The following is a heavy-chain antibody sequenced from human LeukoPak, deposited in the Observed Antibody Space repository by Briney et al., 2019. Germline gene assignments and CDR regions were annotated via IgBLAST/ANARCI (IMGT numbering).Heavy chain of an antibody. D-gene: IGHD2-15*01. CDR3: AKAPIVVVVAAPDY. CDR2: ISDSGGST. J-gene: IGHJ4*02. CDR1: EFTFSSNY. V-gene: IGHV3-23*01. Sequence: GGSLRLSCAASEFTFSSNYMRWVRQAPGKGLEWVSAISDSGGSTYYADSVKGRFTSSRDNSKNTLYLQMNSLRAEDTAVYYCAKAPIVVVVAAPDYWGQGTLVTVSS.